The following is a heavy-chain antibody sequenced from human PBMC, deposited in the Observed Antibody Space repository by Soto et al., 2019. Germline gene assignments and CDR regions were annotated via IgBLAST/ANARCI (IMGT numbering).Heavy chain of an antibody. CDR3: ARVEDYDILTGYHPGPFDY. J-gene: IGHJ4*02. Sequence: PGGSLRLSCAASGFTFSSYAMHWVRQAPGKGLEWVAFISYDESNKYYADSVKGRFTISRDNSKNTLYLQMNSLRAEDTAVYYCARVEDYDILTGYHPGPFDYWGQGTLVTVSS. V-gene: IGHV3-30-3*01. CDR1: GFTFSSYA. CDR2: ISYDESNK. D-gene: IGHD3-9*01.